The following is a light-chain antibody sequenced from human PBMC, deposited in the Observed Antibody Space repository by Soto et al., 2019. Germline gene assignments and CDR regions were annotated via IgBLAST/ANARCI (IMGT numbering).Light chain of an antibody. CDR3: QQYKNWPPLT. V-gene: IGKV3D-15*01. CDR1: QSVSIR. J-gene: IGKJ4*01. CDR2: GAS. Sequence: EIIMTQSPDILSVSPGARATLSCRASQSVSIRLAWYQQKPGQAPRLLIYGASSRATGIPDRFTGSGSGTDFTLTISRLEPEDFAVYYCQQYKNWPPLTFGGGTKVDIK.